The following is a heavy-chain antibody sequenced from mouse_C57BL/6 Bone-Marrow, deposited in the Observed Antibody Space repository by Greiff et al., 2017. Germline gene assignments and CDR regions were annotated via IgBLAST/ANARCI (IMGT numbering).Heavy chain of an antibody. J-gene: IGHJ4*01. V-gene: IGHV1-81*01. CDR2: IYPRSGNP. CDR1: GYTFTSYG. CDR3: ARDGYYDAMDY. Sequence: VQLQQSGAELARPGASVKLSCKASGYTFTSYGISWVKQRTGQGLEWIGEIYPRSGNPYYNENFKGKATLTADKSSSTAYMELRSLTSEDSAVYFCARDGYYDAMDYWGQGTSVTVSS. D-gene: IGHD2-3*01.